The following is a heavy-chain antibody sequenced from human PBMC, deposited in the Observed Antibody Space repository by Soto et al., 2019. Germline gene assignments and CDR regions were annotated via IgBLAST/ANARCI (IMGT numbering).Heavy chain of an antibody. J-gene: IGHJ4*02. D-gene: IGHD2-15*01. V-gene: IGHV3-53*04. CDR3: ARDSCSGGSCYWTFDY. CDR1: GFTVSSNY. CDR2: IYSDGTT. Sequence: EEQLVESGGGLVQPGGSLRLSCAASGFTVSSNYMSWVRQAPGKGLEWVSVIYSDGTTYYADSVLGRFTISRDNSKNTLYLQMTSLRAEDTAVYYCARDSCSGGSCYWTFDYWGQGTLVTVSS.